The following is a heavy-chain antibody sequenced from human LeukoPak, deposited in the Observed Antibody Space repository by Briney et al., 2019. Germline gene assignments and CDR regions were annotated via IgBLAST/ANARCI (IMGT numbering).Heavy chain of an antibody. CDR2: IYTSGTT. D-gene: IGHD3-3*02. V-gene: IGHV4-38-2*01. CDR3: TQISMITELTQYSFDS. J-gene: IGHJ4*02. CDR1: GFSISSHSF. Sequence: SETLSLTCAVSGFSISSHSFWGWVRQPPGKGLGWIGSIYTSGTTYYNPSLKSRPAISIDTSKSQFSLRLTSVTAADTAIYYCTQISMITELTQYSFDSWGQGTLVTVSS.